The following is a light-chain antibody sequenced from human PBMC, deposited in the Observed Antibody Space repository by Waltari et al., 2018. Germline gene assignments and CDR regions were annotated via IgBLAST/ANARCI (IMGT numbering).Light chain of an antibody. CDR3: SSYTDSATRV. V-gene: IGLV2-14*03. CDR2: DVT. CDR1: SSDIGGYEY. Sequence: QSALTQPASVSGSPGQSITISCTGTSSDIGGYEYVSWYQQHPGKAPQLMIYDVTYRPSGVSMRFSGSKSDNTAYLPIAGLQADDEAHYYCSSYTDSATRVFGGGTKLTVL. J-gene: IGLJ3*02.